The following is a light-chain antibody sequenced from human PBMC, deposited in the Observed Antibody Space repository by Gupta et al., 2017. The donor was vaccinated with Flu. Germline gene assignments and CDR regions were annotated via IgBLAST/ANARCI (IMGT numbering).Light chain of an antibody. J-gene: IGKJ4*01. Sequence: DIQMTQSPSSLSASVGDRVTITCRTSQNIRNYLNWYQQKLGEAPKLLIYAASNLQSGVPSRFSGSGSETDFALTISSLQPEDSATYYCQQGNSVPLTFGGGTNVEIK. CDR3: QQGNSVPLT. CDR1: QNIRNY. V-gene: IGKV1-39*01. CDR2: AAS.